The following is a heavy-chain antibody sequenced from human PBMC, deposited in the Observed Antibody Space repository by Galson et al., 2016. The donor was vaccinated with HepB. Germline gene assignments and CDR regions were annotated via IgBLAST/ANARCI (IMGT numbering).Heavy chain of an antibody. V-gene: IGHV3-23*01. J-gene: IGHJ3*02. D-gene: IGHD3-10*01. CDR2: ISGSGVGT. CDR1: GFTFGSYA. Sequence: SLRLSCAGSGFTFGSYAMNWVRQAPGKGLEWVSTISGSGVGTYYADSVKGRFIVSRDNSKNTLYLLMTSLPAEDTAVYYCAKDRTLLVWLEMEPDDALDIWGQGTMVTVSS. CDR3: AKDRTLLVWLEMEPDDALDI.